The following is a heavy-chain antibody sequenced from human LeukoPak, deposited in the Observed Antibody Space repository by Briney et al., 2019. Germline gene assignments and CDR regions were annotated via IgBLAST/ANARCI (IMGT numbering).Heavy chain of an antibody. CDR2: ISAFNGDT. CDR1: GYIFSNYG. Sequence: ASVKVSCKAYGYIFSNYGFNWVRQAPGQGLEWMGWISAFNGDTKYAQNLQGRVIMTTDTSTNTAYMEVRGLRSDDTAVYYCARDHKTTLTTGAFDIWGQGTMVTVSP. V-gene: IGHV1-18*01. CDR3: ARDHKTTLTTGAFDI. D-gene: IGHD1-1*01. J-gene: IGHJ3*02.